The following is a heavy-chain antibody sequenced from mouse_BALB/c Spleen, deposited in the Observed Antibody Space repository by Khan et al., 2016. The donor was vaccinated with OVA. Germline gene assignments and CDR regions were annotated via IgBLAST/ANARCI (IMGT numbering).Heavy chain of an antibody. CDR3: ARGGFAE. V-gene: IGHV5-15*02. CDR1: GFTFIDYG. Sequence: EVQLQESGGGLVQPGGSRKLSCAASGFTFIDYGMAWVRQTPGKGPEWIAFISSVAYSIYYAYTVTGRFTIPRANAKNTLYLDMRSMRSDASATSGGARGGFAEWGKGTLVTVSA. CDR2: ISSVAYSI. J-gene: IGHJ3*01.